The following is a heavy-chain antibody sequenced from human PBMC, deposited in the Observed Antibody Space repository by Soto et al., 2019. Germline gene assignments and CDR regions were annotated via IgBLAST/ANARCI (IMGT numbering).Heavy chain of an antibody. CDR3: ARETITVAPRSYFDY. D-gene: IGHD6-19*01. J-gene: IGHJ4*02. Sequence: SETLSLTCTVSGGSVSSGSYYWNWVRQPPGKGLQWIGYTHHSGSTNYNPSLQSRVTVSVDTSKNQFSLRLSSVTAADTAVYYCARETITVAPRSYFDYWGQGNMVTVSS. V-gene: IGHV4-61*01. CDR2: THHSGST. CDR1: GGSVSSGSYY.